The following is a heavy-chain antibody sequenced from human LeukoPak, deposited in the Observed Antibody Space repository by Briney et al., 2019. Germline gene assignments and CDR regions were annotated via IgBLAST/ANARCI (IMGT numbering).Heavy chain of an antibody. D-gene: IGHD3-22*01. V-gene: IGHV3-9*01. CDR1: GFTFDDYA. Sequence: GGSLRLSCEASGFTFDDYAMHWVRQAPGKGLEWVSGISWNSGSIGYADSVKGRFTISRDNAKNSLYLQMNSLRAEDTALYYCAKGDRYYDSSGYLDYWGQGTLVTVSS. CDR3: AKGDRYYDSSGYLDY. CDR2: ISWNSGSI. J-gene: IGHJ4*02.